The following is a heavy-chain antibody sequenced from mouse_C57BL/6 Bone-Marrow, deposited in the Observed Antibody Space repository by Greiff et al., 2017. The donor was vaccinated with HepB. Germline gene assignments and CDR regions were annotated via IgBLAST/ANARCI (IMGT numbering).Heavy chain of an antibody. CDR1: GYTFTSYG. D-gene: IGHD1-1*01. Sequence: VQLQQSGAELARPGASVKLSCKASGYTFTSYGISWVKQRTGQGLEWIGEIYPRSGNTYYNEKFKGKATLTADKSSSTAYMELRSLTSEDSAVYFCARRYYYGSRAWFAYWGQGTLVTVSA. V-gene: IGHV1-81*01. J-gene: IGHJ3*01. CDR3: ARRYYYGSRAWFAY. CDR2: IYPRSGNT.